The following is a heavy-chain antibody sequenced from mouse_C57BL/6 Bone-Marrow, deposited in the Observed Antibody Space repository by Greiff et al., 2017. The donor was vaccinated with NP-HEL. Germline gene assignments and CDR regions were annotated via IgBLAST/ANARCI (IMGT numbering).Heavy chain of an antibody. CDR2: INPGSGGT. CDR1: GYAFTNYL. J-gene: IGHJ3*01. V-gene: IGHV1-54*01. CDR3: AISMYYDYDLAY. D-gene: IGHD2-4*01. Sequence: VQLQQSGAELVRPGTSVKVSCKASGYAFTNYLIEWVKQRPGQGLEWIGVINPGSGGTNYNEKFKGKATLTADKSSSTAYMQRSSLTSEDSAVYFCAISMYYDYDLAYWGQGTLVTVSA.